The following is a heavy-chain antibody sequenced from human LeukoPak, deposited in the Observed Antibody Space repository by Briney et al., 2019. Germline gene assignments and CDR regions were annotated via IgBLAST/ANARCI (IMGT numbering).Heavy chain of an antibody. Sequence: ASVKVSCKASGGTFSSYAISWVRQAPGQGLEWMGGIIPILGTANYAQKFQGRVTITTDESTSTAYMELSSLRSEDTAVYYCARAGLEMATITSFDYWGQGTLVTVSS. CDR3: ARAGLEMATITSFDY. CDR2: IIPILGTA. CDR1: GGTFSSYA. V-gene: IGHV1-69*05. D-gene: IGHD5-24*01. J-gene: IGHJ4*02.